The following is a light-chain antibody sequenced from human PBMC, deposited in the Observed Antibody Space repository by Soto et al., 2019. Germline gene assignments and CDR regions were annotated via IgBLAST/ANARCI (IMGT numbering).Light chain of an antibody. CDR3: QQYNNWLT. J-gene: IGKJ1*01. Sequence: TLYLSKGERATLSCRASQSVNNYLAWYQQKPGRAPRLLIYDAPIRPTGIPARFSRSGSRTDFPLTISYLEPEDFAVYYCQQYNNWLTCGQGTQVDIK. CDR2: DAP. V-gene: IGKV3-11*01. CDR1: QSVNNY.